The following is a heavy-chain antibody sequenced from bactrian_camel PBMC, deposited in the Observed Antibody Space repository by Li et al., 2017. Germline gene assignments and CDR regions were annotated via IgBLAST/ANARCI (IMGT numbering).Heavy chain of an antibody. CDR3: ATPDHPVVDSVYDVEFGY. CDR1: GFTFSSYG. CDR2: ILRDGSNT. J-gene: IGHJ6*01. D-gene: IGHD4*01. Sequence: HVQLVESGGGLVQPGGSVRLSCAASGFTFSSYGMSWVRQAPGKGLEWVSGILRDGSNTYYADSVKGRFTISRDNAKNTVYLQLNSLKSEDTALYYCATPDHPVVDSVYDVEFGYWGQGTQVTVS. V-gene: IGHV3S7*01.